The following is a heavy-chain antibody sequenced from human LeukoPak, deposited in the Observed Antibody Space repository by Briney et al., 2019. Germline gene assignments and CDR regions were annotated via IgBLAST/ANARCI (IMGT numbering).Heavy chain of an antibody. V-gene: IGHV3-15*01. D-gene: IGHD4-17*01. Sequence: GGSLILSCAASGFTFINAWMSWVRQAPGKGLEWVGRIKSKTDGGTTDYAAPVKGRFTISRDDSKNTLYLQMNSLKTEDTAVYYCTTDLGADYGDYHDAFDIWGQGTMVTVSS. CDR3: TTDLGADYGDYHDAFDI. CDR1: GFTFINAW. J-gene: IGHJ3*02. CDR2: IKSKTDGGTT.